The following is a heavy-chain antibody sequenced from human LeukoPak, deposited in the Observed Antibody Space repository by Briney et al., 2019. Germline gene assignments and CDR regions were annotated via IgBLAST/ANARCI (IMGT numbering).Heavy chain of an antibody. D-gene: IGHD1-26*01. CDR3: ARDQWELLRGAFDI. V-gene: IGHV3-11*04. CDR2: ISSSGSTI. J-gene: IGHJ3*02. CDR1: GFTFSDYY. Sequence: GGSLRLSCAASGFTFSDYYMSWIRQAPGRGLEWVSYISSSGSTIYYADSVKGRFTISRDNSKNTLYLQMNSLRAEDTAVYYCARDQWELLRGAFDIWGQGTMVTVSS.